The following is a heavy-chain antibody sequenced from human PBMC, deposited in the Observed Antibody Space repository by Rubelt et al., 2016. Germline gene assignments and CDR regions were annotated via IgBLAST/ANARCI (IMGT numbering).Heavy chain of an antibody. J-gene: IGHJ4*02. CDR2: IWYDGSNK. D-gene: IGHD3-10*01. CDR3: ARDVPNYYGSGRSPLDY. Sequence: GLEWVAVIWYDGSNKYYADSVKGRFTISRDNSKNTLYLQMNSLRAEDTAVYYCARDVPNYYGSGRSPLDYWGQGTLVTVSS. V-gene: IGHV3-33*01.